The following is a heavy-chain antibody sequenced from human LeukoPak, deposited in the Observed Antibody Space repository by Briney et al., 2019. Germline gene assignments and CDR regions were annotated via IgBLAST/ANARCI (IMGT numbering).Heavy chain of an antibody. CDR3: ARDRGVCSGGSCYSGYPFDY. V-gene: IGHV1-18*01. D-gene: IGHD2-15*01. J-gene: IGHJ4*02. CDR1: GYTFTSYG. CDR2: ISAYNGNT. Sequence: ASVKVSCKASGYTFTSYGISWVRQAPGQGLEWMGWISAYNGNTNYAQKLQGRVTMTTDTSTSTAYMELRSLRSDDTAVYYCARDRGVCSGGSCYSGYPFDYWGQGTLVTVSS.